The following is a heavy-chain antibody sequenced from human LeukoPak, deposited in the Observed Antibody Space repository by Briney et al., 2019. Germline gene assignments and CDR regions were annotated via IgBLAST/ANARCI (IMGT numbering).Heavy chain of an antibody. V-gene: IGHV4-39*07. CDR2: SYHSGNT. D-gene: IGHD3-3*01. CDR3: ARSPIVSGYYTRWYFDL. J-gene: IGHJ2*01. CDR1: GGSISSSSYY. Sequence: PSETLSLTCTVSGGSISSSSYYWGWIRQPPGKGLEWIGSSYHSGNTYYNPSLKSRVTISVDTSKNQFSLKLSSVTAADTAVYYCARSPIVSGYYTRWYFDLWGRGTLVTVSS.